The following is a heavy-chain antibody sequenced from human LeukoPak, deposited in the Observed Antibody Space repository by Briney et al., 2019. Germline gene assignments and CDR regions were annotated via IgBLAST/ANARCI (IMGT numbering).Heavy chain of an antibody. CDR2: NHYSGST. V-gene: IGHV4-59*01. Sequence: SETLSLTCTVWGGSISSYYWNWIRQPPGKGLEWIGFNHYSGSTSYNSSLKSRLTISLDTSMNQFSLELTSVTAADTAVYYCVRSCSYGWCGDGAFDMWGQGTAVTVSS. J-gene: IGHJ3*02. CDR3: VRSCSYGWCGDGAFDM. CDR1: GGSISSYY. D-gene: IGHD5-18*01.